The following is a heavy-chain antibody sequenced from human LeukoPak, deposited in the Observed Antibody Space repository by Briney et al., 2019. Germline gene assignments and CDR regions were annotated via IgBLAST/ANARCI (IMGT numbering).Heavy chain of an antibody. D-gene: IGHD6-19*01. J-gene: IGHJ4*02. CDR2: LSGGSDHI. Sequence: GGSLRLSCAASGFTFSSYNMYWVRQAPGQGLEWVSSLSGGSDHIYYADPVKGRFTISRDNAKNSLYLQMNSLRAEDTAVCYCARIGSGWYWDYWGQGTLVTVSS. CDR1: GFTFSSYN. CDR3: ARIGSGWYWDY. V-gene: IGHV3-21*01.